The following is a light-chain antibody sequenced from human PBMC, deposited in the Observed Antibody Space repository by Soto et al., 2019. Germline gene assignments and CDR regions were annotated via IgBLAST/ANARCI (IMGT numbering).Light chain of an antibody. Sequence: VLTQPPSVSGAPGQRVTISCTGSSSNIGAGYDAHWYQQLPGKVPKLLIYGDTNRPSGVPDRFSGSKSGTSASLAITGLQPEDEADDYCASYTTSSTYVFGTGTKVT. CDR3: ASYTTSSTYV. V-gene: IGLV1-40*01. CDR2: GDT. CDR1: SSNIGAGYD. J-gene: IGLJ1*01.